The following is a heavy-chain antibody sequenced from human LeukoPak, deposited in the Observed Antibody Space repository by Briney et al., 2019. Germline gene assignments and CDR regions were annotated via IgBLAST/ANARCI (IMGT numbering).Heavy chain of an antibody. V-gene: IGHV1-69*13. Sequence: SVKVSCKASGYTFTSYYMHWVRQAPGQGREWMGGIIPIFGTANYAQKFQGRVTITADESTSTAYMELSSLRSEDTAVYYCASPYGDKDYYYYGMDVWGQGTTVTVSS. CDR3: ASPYGDKDYYYYGMDV. D-gene: IGHD4-17*01. J-gene: IGHJ6*02. CDR2: IIPIFGTA. CDR1: GYTFTSYY.